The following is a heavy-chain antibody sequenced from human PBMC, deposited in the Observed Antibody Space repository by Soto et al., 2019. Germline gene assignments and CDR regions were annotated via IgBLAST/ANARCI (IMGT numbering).Heavy chain of an antibody. J-gene: IGHJ6*02. D-gene: IGHD6-6*01. V-gene: IGHV5-51*01. CDR2: IYPGDADT. CDR3: ARFLYSSSSSPIFYYYYGMDV. CDR1: GYSFSSYW. Sequence: GESLKISCKGSGYSFSSYWIGWVRQMPGKGLEWMGIIYPGDADTRYSPSFQGQVTISADKSISTAYLQWSSLKASDTAMYYCARFLYSSSSSPIFYYYYGMDVWGQGTTVTVSS.